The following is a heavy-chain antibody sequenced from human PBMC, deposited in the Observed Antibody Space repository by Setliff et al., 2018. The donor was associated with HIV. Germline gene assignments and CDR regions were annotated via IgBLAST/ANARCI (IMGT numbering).Heavy chain of an antibody. CDR2: INANSGSP. J-gene: IGHJ5*02. D-gene: IGHD4-17*01. CDR3: ARGLYGDYGGDLNWLDP. Sequence: ASVKVSCKTSGYNSENYAINWVRQAPGQGLEWMGWINANSGSPTYAQAFTGRFFFSVDTAVATAYLQINNLKTEDTAVYFCARGLYGDYGGDLNWLDPWGHGTRVTVSS. V-gene: IGHV7-4-1*02. CDR1: GYNSENYA.